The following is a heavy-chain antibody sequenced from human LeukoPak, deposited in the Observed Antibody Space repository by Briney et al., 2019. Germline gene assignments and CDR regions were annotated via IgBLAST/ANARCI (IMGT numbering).Heavy chain of an antibody. J-gene: IGHJ6*03. D-gene: IGHD3-22*01. CDR1: GGTFTSYA. Sequence: GSSVKVSCKASGGTFTSYAISWVRQAPGQGLEWMGGIIPIFGTANYAQKFQGRVRITADESTSTAYMELSSLRSEDTAVYYCARFRRHYDSSGYYYFALPGSYYMDVWGKGTTVTISS. V-gene: IGHV1-69*01. CDR3: ARFRRHYDSSGYYYFALPGSYYMDV. CDR2: IIPIFGTA.